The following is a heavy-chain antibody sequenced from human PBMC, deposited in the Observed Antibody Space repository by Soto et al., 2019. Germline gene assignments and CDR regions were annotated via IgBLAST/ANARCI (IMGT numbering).Heavy chain of an antibody. V-gene: IGHV4-34*01. CDR1: CGSFGAYY. Sequence: SETLSLTCAVYCGSFGAYYWSCIRQPPGKGLEWIGEISHSGSTNYNPSLMSPVTISVDTSKNQLSRRLSTVTGAATAVQYCARGGATATEIEFDPWGQG. D-gene: IGHD1-26*01. CDR3: ARGGATATEIEFDP. CDR2: ISHSGST. J-gene: IGHJ5*02.